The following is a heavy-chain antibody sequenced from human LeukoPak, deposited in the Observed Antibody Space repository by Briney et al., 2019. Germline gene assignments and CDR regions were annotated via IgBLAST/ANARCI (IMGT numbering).Heavy chain of an antibody. D-gene: IGHD3-10*01. CDR1: GGSISSYY. J-gene: IGHJ4*02. CDR3: ARGPMVRGVSSDYFDY. CDR2: IYTSGST. Sequence: PSETLSLTCTVSGGSISSYYWSWIRQPAGKGLGWIGRIYTSGSTNYNPSLKSRVTMSVDTSKNQFSLKLSSVTAADTAVYYCARGPMVRGVSSDYFDYWGQGTLVTVSS. V-gene: IGHV4-4*07.